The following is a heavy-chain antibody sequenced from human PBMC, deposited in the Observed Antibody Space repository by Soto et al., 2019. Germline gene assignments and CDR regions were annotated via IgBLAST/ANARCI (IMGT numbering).Heavy chain of an antibody. CDR2: IKQDGSEK. CDR3: ARNRDYAFDY. CDR1: GFTFSSNW. J-gene: IGHJ4*02. Sequence: GGSLRLSCAASGFTFSSNWMNWVRQAPGKGLEWVAIIKQDGSEKYYVDSVKGRFTISRDNAKNSLYLQMNSLRAEDTAVYYCARNRDYAFDYWGQGPLVTVSS. D-gene: IGHD4-17*01. V-gene: IGHV3-7*01.